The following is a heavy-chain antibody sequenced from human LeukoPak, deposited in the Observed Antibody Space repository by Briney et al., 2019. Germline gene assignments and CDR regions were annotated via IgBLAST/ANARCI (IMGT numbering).Heavy chain of an antibody. Sequence: SETLSLTCAVYGGSFSGYYWSWIRQPPGKGLEWIGEINHSGSTNYNPSLKSRVTISVDTSKNQFSLKLSSVTAADTAVYYCARDWGGIEMATITRTIDYWGQGTLVTVSS. V-gene: IGHV4-34*01. D-gene: IGHD5-24*01. CDR1: GGSFSGYY. J-gene: IGHJ4*02. CDR2: INHSGST. CDR3: ARDWGGIEMATITRTIDY.